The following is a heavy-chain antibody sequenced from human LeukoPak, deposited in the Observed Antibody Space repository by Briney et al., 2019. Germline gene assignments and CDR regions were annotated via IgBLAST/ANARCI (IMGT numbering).Heavy chain of an antibody. Sequence: PGRPLRLSCAASGFTFSSYSMNWVRQAPGKGLEWVSSISSSSSYIYYADSVKGRFTISRDNAKNSLYLQMNSLRAEDTAVYYCARAHSSGWPSYYYYYGMDVWGQGTTVTVSS. CDR1: GFTFSSYS. CDR3: ARAHSSGWPSYYYYYGMDV. CDR2: ISSSSSYI. D-gene: IGHD6-19*01. J-gene: IGHJ6*02. V-gene: IGHV3-21*01.